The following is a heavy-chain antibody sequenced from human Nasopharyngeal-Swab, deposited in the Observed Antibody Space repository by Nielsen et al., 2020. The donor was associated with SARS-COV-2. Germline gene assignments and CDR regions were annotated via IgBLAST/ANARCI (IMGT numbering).Heavy chain of an antibody. D-gene: IGHD6-19*01. CDR3: ARSPGRQQWLVQEDWFDP. V-gene: IGHV4-59*13. J-gene: IGHJ5*02. CDR1: GGSISSYY. CDR2: IYYSGST. Sequence: SEPLSLNWTVAGGSISSYYWSWIRQPPGKGLEWIGYIYYSGSTNYNPSLKSRVTISVDTSKNQFTLKLSSATAADTAVYYCARSPGRQQWLVQEDWFDPWGQGTLVTVSS.